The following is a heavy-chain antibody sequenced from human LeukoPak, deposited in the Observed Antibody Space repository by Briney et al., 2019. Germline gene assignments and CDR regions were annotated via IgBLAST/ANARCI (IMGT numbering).Heavy chain of an antibody. Sequence: SETLSLTCTVSAGSISSYYGSWIRQPPGKGLEWIGYIYYIGCTNYNPSLKSQVTISVDTSKNQFSLKLSSVTAAAPAVYYCARTGTYCSSTSCYHAYWGQGTLVTVSS. D-gene: IGHD2-2*01. CDR2: IYYIGCT. V-gene: IGHV4-59*01. CDR1: AGSISSYY. J-gene: IGHJ4*02. CDR3: ARTGTYCSSTSCYHAY.